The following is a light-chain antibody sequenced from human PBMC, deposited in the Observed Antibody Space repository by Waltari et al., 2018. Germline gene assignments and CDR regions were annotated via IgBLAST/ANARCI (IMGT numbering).Light chain of an antibody. V-gene: IGKV3-20*01. Sequence: EIVLTQSPGTLSLSPGDRGTLSCRASQSVSSNYLAWYQQKPGQAPRLLVYGSSSRATGVPDRFSGSGSGTDFTLTISRLEPEDFAVYYCQQYGTSPTFGPGTKVDVK. CDR1: QSVSSNY. J-gene: IGKJ3*01. CDR3: QQYGTSPT. CDR2: GSS.